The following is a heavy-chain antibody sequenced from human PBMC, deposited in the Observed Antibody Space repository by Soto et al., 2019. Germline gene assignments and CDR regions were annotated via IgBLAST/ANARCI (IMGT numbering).Heavy chain of an antibody. Sequence: QVQLVESGGGVVQPGRSLRLSCAASGFTFSSYAMHWVRQAPGKGLEWVAVISYDGSNKYYADSVKGRFTISRDNSKNTLYLQMNSLRAEDTAVYYCARDDAVRGVYAFDIWGQGTMVTVSS. V-gene: IGHV3-30-3*01. CDR1: GFTFSSYA. J-gene: IGHJ3*02. CDR2: ISYDGSNK. D-gene: IGHD3-10*01. CDR3: ARDDAVRGVYAFDI.